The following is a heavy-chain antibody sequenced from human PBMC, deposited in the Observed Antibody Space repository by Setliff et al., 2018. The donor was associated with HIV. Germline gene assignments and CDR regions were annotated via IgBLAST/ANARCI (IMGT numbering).Heavy chain of an antibody. CDR2: ITHSGST. Sequence: SETLSLTCAVYGGSFSGYYWTWIRQPPGKGLEWIGEITHSGSTNYNPSLETRVTISVDTSKNQFSLKLSSVTAADTAVYYCAKGVAGLQYYYYYMDVWGKGTTVTDSS. J-gene: IGHJ6*03. V-gene: IGHV4-34*01. CDR3: AKGVAGLQYYYYYMDV. D-gene: IGHD6-19*01. CDR1: GGSFSGYY.